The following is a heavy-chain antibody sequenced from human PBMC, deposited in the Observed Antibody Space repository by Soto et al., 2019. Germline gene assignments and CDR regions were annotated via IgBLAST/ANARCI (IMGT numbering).Heavy chain of an antibody. CDR3: ARGTPMVTPYYFDY. V-gene: IGHV1-69*13. CDR1: RGTFSSYA. CDR2: IIPIFGTA. J-gene: IGHJ4*02. Sequence: RASVKVSCKASRGTFSSYAISWVRQAPGQGLEWMGGIIPIFGTANYAQKFQGRVTITADESTSTAYMELSSLRSEDTAVYYCARGTPMVTPYYFDYWGQGTLVTVSS. D-gene: IGHD4-17*01.